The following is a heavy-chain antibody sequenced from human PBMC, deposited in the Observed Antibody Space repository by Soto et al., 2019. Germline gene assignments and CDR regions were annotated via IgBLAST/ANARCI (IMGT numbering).Heavy chain of an antibody. CDR1: GFSLSNARMG. Sequence: GSGPTLVNPTETLTLTCTVSGFSLSNARMGVSWIRQPPGKALEWLAHIFSNDEKSYSTSLKSRLTISKDTSKSQVVLTMTNMDPVDTATYYCARAFGGFLESNPESYYYYYYMDVWGKGTTVTVSS. D-gene: IGHD3-3*01. CDR3: ARAFGGFLESNPESYYYYYYMDV. CDR2: IFSNDEK. V-gene: IGHV2-26*01. J-gene: IGHJ6*03.